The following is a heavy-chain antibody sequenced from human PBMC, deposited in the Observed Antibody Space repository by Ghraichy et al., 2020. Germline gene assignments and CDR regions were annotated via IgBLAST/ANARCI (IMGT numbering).Heavy chain of an antibody. D-gene: IGHD6-13*01. CDR3: AKLFNGDNKNLAAAWGLDAFDI. CDR2: IRYDGSNK. CDR1: GFTFSSYG. V-gene: IGHV3-30*02. J-gene: IGHJ3*02. Sequence: GGSLRLSCAASGFTFSSYGMHWVRQAPGKGLEWVAFIRYDGSNKYYADSVKGRFTISRDNSKNTLYLQMNSLRAEDTAVYYCAKLFNGDNKNLAAAWGLDAFDIWGQGTMVTVSS.